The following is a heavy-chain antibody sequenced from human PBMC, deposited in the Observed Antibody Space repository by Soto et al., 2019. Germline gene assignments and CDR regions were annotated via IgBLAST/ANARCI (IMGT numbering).Heavy chain of an antibody. Sequence: ASVKVSCKASGGTFSSYAISWVRQAPGQGLEWMGGIIPIFGTANYAQKFQGRVTITADESTSTAYMELSSLRSEDTAVYYCARVQGTIFGVVITPGWFDPWGQGTLVTVSS. CDR3: ARVQGTIFGVVITPGWFDP. CDR1: GGTFSSYA. CDR2: IIPIFGTA. D-gene: IGHD3-3*01. V-gene: IGHV1-69*13. J-gene: IGHJ5*02.